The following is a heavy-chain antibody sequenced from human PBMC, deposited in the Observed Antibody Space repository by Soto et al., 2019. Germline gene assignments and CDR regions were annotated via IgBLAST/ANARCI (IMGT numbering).Heavy chain of an antibody. V-gene: IGHV1-69*13. D-gene: IGHD3-22*01. Sequence: GASVKVSCKASGGTFSSYAISWVRQAPGQGLEWMGGIIPIFGTASYAQKFQGRVTITADESTSTAYMELSSLRSEDTAVYYCARDLSPRTYYYDSSSRRDGMDVWGQGTTVTVSS. J-gene: IGHJ6*02. CDR1: GGTFSSYA. CDR3: ARDLSPRTYYYDSSSRRDGMDV. CDR2: IIPIFGTA.